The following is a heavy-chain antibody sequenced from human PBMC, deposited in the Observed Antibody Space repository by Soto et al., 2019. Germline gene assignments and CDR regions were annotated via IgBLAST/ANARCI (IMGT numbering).Heavy chain of an antibody. CDR1: GYSFTNYW. D-gene: IGHD6-13*01. J-gene: IGHJ5*02. CDR2: IDPVDSYT. V-gene: IGHV5-10-1*01. Sequence: GESLKISCKGSGYSFTNYWISLVRRMPGKGLEWMGNIDPVDSYTNYSPSFQGHVTFSVDTSISTAYLQWSSLKASDTAMYYCARIESIARNWLDPWGQGTLVPVYS. CDR3: ARIESIARNWLDP.